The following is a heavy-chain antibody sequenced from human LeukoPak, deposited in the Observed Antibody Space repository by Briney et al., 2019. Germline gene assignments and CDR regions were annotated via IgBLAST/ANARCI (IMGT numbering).Heavy chain of an antibody. D-gene: IGHD6-13*01. CDR2: ISSSSKTI. J-gene: IGHJ4*02. Sequence: GGSLRLSCAASGFTFSSYSMNWVRQAPGKGLEWVSYISSSSKTIYYAGSVKGRFTISRDNAKNSLYLQMNSLRAEDTAVYYCARDLRSAAADEFDYWGQGTLVTVSS. CDR1: GFTFSSYS. CDR3: ARDLRSAAADEFDY. V-gene: IGHV3-48*01.